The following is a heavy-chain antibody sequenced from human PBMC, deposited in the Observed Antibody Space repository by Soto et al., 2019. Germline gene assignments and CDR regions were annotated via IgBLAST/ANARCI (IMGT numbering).Heavy chain of an antibody. CDR2: IYYSGST. CDR3: ATAWGVAGFDY. V-gene: IGHV4-59*01. D-gene: IGHD6-19*01. J-gene: IGHJ4*02. Sequence: SETLSLTCTVSGGSISSYYWSWIRQPPGKGLEWIGYIYYSGSTNYNPSLKSRVTISVDTSKNQFSLKLSSVTAADTAVNYCATAWGVAGFDYWGQGTLVTVSS. CDR1: GGSISSYY.